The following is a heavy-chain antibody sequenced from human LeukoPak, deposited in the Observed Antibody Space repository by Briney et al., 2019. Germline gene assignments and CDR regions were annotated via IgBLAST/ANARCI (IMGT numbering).Heavy chain of an antibody. CDR2: TYYRSKWYN. J-gene: IGHJ4*02. D-gene: IGHD3-22*01. V-gene: IGHV6-1*01. CDR1: GDSVSSNSAA. Sequence: SQTLSLTCAISGDSVSSNSAAWNWIRQAPSRGLEWLGRTYYRSKWYNDYAVSVKSRITINPDTSKNQFSLQLNSVTPEDTAVYYCARDSYYYDSSGYEEYYFDYWGQGTLVTVSS. CDR3: ARDSYYYDSSGYEEYYFDY.